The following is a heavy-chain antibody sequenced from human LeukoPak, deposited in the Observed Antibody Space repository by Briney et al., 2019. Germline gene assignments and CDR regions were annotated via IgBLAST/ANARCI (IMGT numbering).Heavy chain of an antibody. CDR1: GFTFSSYE. D-gene: IGHD3-9*01. CDR2: ISSSGSTI. V-gene: IGHV3-48*03. CDR3: AGSPYYDILTGYYNLRFGSSRYFQH. J-gene: IGHJ1*01. Sequence: PGGSLRLSCAASGFTFSSYEMNWVRQAPGKGLEWVSYISSSGSTIYYADSVKGRFTISRDNSKNTLYLQMNSLRAEDTAVYYCAGSPYYDILTGYYNLRFGSSRYFQHWGQGTLVTVSS.